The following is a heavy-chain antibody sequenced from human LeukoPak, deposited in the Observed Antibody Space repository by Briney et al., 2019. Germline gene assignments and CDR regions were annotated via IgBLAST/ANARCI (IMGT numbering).Heavy chain of an antibody. CDR2: IYYSGST. J-gene: IGHJ6*03. Sequence: SETLSLTCTVSGGSISSYYWIWIRQPPGKGLEWIGYIYYSGSTNYNPSLKSRVTISVDTSKNQFSLNLSSVTTADTAVYYCARGGSESYRNYYYMDVWGKGTAVTVSS. CDR1: GGSISSYY. V-gene: IGHV4-59*01. D-gene: IGHD3-10*01. CDR3: ARGGSESYRNYYYMDV.